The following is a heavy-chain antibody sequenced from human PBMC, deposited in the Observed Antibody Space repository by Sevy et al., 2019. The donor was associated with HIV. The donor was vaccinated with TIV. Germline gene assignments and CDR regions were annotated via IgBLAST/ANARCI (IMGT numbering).Heavy chain of an antibody. J-gene: IGHJ4*02. CDR1: GGTFSSYA. Sequence: ASVKVSCKASGGTFSSYAISWVRQAPGQGLEWMGGIIPIFGTANYAQKFQGRVTITADESTSTAYMELSSLRSEDTAVYYCARGSSSGYYLSNFDYWGQGTLVTVSS. CDR2: IIPIFGTA. D-gene: IGHD3-22*01. CDR3: ARGSSSGYYLSNFDY. V-gene: IGHV1-69*13.